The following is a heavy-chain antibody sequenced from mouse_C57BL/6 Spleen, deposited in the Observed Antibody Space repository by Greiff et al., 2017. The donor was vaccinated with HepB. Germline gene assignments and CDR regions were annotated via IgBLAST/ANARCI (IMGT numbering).Heavy chain of an antibody. V-gene: IGHV1-69*01. D-gene: IGHD1-1*01. Sequence: QVQLQQPGAELVMPGASVKLSCKASGYTFTSYWMHWVKQRPGQGLEWIGEIDPSDSYTNYNQKFKGKSTLTVDKSSSTAYMQLSSLTSEDSAVYYCARSGYYGSRRYFDYWGQGTTRTVSS. J-gene: IGHJ2*01. CDR2: IDPSDSYT. CDR1: GYTFTSYW. CDR3: ARSGYYGSRRYFDY.